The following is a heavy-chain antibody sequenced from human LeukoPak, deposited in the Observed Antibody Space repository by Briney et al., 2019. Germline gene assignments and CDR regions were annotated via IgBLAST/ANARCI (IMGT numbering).Heavy chain of an antibody. D-gene: IGHD5-24*01. CDR3: ARRSRDGWYFDY. V-gene: IGHV3-23*01. CDR1: GFTFSSYA. Sequence: GGSLRLSCAASGFTFSSYAMTWVRQAPGKGLEWVSAISGSGGSTYYADSVKGRFTISRDNSKNTLYLQMNSLRAEDTAVYYCARRSRDGWYFDYWGQGTLVTVSS. CDR2: ISGSGGST. J-gene: IGHJ4*02.